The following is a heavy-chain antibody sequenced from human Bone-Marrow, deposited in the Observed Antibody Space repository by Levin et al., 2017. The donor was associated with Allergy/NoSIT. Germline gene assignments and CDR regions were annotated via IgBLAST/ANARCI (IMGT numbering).Heavy chain of an antibody. D-gene: IGHD5-18*01. CDR3: AGLDKAPYYYYGMDV. J-gene: IGHJ6*02. CDR1: GFTFSSYW. CDR2: IKQDGSEK. Sequence: PGGSLRLSCAASGFTFSSYWMSWVRQAPGKGLEWVANIKQDGSEKYYVDSVKGRFTISRDNAKKSVYLQMNSLRAEDTAVYYCAGLDKAPYYYYGMDVWGQGTTVTVSS. V-gene: IGHV3-7*01.